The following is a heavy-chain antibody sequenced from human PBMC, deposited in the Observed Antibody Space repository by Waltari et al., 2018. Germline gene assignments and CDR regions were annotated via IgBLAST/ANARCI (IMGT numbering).Heavy chain of an antibody. CDR1: GYTFSSYT. Sequence: QVQLVQSGAEVKKPGASVKVSCKASGYTFSSYTISWVRQAPGQGLEWMGWVTVYNGNTNYAPKVQGRVTMATDTSTSTAYMELRSLRSDDTAVYYCAREGYYGDYFDYWGQGTLVTVSS. V-gene: IGHV1-18*01. J-gene: IGHJ4*02. CDR2: VTVYNGNT. CDR3: AREGYYGDYFDY. D-gene: IGHD4-17*01.